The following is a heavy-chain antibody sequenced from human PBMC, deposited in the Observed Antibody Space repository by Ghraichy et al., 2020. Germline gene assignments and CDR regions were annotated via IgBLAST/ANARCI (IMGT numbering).Heavy chain of an antibody. J-gene: IGHJ5*02. D-gene: IGHD3-22*01. CDR2: ISWDGGST. Sequence: GGSLRLSCAASGFTFDDYAMHWVRQAPGKGLEWVSLISWDGGSTYYADSVKGRFTISRDNSKNSLYLQMNSLRAEDTALYYCAKGRSSSGYYDFDPWGQGTLVTVSS. CDR3: AKGRSSSGYYDFDP. V-gene: IGHV3-43D*03. CDR1: GFTFDDYA.